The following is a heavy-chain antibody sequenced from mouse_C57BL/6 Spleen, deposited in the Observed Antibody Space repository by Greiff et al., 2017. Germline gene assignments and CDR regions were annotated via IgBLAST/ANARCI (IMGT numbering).Heavy chain of an antibody. J-gene: IGHJ4*01. V-gene: IGHV1-52*01. Sequence: VQLQQPGAELVRPGSSVKLSCKASGYTFTSYWMHWVKQRPIQGLEWIGNIDPSDSETHYNQKFKDKATLTVDKSSSTAYMQLSSLTSEDSAVYYCARRDYYYGSSGYAMDYWGQGTSVTVSS. CDR1: GYTFTSYW. CDR3: ARRDYYYGSSGYAMDY. D-gene: IGHD1-1*01. CDR2: IDPSDSET.